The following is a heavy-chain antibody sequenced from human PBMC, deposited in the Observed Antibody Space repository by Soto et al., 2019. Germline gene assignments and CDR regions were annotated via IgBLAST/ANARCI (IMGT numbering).Heavy chain of an antibody. V-gene: IGHV3-48*03. Sequence: GGSLRLSCAASGFTFSSYEMNWVRQAPGKGLEWVSYISSSGSTIYYADSVKGRFTISRDNAKNSLYLQMNSLRAEDTAVYYCARSDYDSWSGNNWYLDLWGRGTLVTVYS. CDR1: GFTFSSYE. CDR3: ARSDYDSWSGNNWYLDL. CDR2: ISSSGSTI. J-gene: IGHJ2*01. D-gene: IGHD3-3*01.